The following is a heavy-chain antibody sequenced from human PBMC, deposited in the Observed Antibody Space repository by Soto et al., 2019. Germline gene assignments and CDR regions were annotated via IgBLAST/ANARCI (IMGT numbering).Heavy chain of an antibody. D-gene: IGHD3-16*01. CDR2: TSYDGSNN. CDR3: ARWGTTGGLDV. CDR1: GFTFRSYV. Sequence: QVQLVESGGGVVQPGTSLRLSCVGSGFTFRSYVIHWVRQAPGKGLEWVALTSYDGSNNFYVDSVKGRFTISRDNSRNTVELQMDRLRLEDRALYYCARWGTTGGLDVWGQGTLVSVSS. V-gene: IGHV3-33*05. J-gene: IGHJ4*02.